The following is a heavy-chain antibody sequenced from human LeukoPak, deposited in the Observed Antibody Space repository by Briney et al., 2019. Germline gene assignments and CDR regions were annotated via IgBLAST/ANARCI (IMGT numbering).Heavy chain of an antibody. V-gene: IGHV3-48*01. CDR2: ISSGSTTI. J-gene: IGHJ4*02. CDR1: GFTFSSYS. CDR3: AKEGKKVARYFDNCDY. Sequence: PGGSLRLSCAASGFTFSSYSMNWVRQAPGKGLEWVSYISSGSTTIYYADSVKGRFTISRDNAKNSVYLQMNSLRAEDTAVYYCAKEGKKVARYFDNCDYWGQGTLVTVSS. D-gene: IGHD3-9*01.